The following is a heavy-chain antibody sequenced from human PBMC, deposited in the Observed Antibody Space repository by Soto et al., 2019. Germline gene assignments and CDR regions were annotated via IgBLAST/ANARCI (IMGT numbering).Heavy chain of an antibody. CDR3: ARDKLDLRVFNWFDP. D-gene: IGHD1-7*01. CDR2: IWYDGSNK. J-gene: IGHJ5*02. V-gene: IGHV3-33*01. Sequence: HPGGSLRLSWAASGFTVSSYAMHWVRQAPGKGREWLAVIWYDGSNKDYADSVKGRFTISRDNSKNTLYLQMNSLRAEDTAVYYCARDKLDLRVFNWFDPWGQGTLVTVSS. CDR1: GFTVSSYA.